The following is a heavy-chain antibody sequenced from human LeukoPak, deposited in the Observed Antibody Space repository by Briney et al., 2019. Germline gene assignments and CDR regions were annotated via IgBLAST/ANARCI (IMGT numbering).Heavy chain of an antibody. J-gene: IGHJ4*02. CDR2: VYYSGST. CDR3: ARVHSAYSSSWHYFDY. Sequence: SGGSLRLSCVASGFTFSNYAMSWVRQAPGKGLEWIGYVYYSGSTNYNPSLKSRVTISVDTSKNQFSLKLTAATAADTAVYYCARVHSAYSSSWHYFDYWGQGTLVTVSS. D-gene: IGHD6-13*01. CDR1: GFTFSNYA. V-gene: IGHV4-59*01.